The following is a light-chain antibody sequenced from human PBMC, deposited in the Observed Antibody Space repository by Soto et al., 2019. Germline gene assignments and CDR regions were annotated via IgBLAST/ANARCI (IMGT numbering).Light chain of an antibody. J-gene: IGKJ1*01. CDR2: GTT. CDR1: QRVGSSF. Sequence: EIVLTQSPGSLSLSPGERATLSCRASQRVGSSFFAWYQQKPGQAPRLLIYGTTVRATGLPDRFTGSGSGTDFTLTIGRLEPEDSAVYYCQQYGTLPQTFGQGTKVEIK. V-gene: IGKV3-20*01. CDR3: QQYGTLPQT.